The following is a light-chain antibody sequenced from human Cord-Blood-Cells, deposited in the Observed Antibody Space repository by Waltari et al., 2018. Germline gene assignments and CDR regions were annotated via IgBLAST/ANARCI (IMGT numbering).Light chain of an antibody. CDR2: AAS. CDR3: QQSNSTPR. V-gene: IGKV1-39*01. CDR1: QSISSY. J-gene: IGKJ1*01. Sequence: DIKMTQSPSSLSASVGDRVTITCRASQSISSYLNWYQQKPGKAPKLLNYAASSLQSGVPSRFSGSGSATDFTLTISSLQPEDFATYYCQQSNSTPRFGQGTKVEIK.